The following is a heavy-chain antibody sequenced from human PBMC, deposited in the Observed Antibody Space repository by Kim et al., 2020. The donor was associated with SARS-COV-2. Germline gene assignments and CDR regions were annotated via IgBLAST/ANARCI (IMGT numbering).Heavy chain of an antibody. Sequence: SETLSLTCAVYGGSFSGYYWSWIRQPPGKGLEWIGEINHSGSTNYNPSLKSRVTISVDTSKNQFSLKLSSVTAADTAVYYCARVGRCSGGSCLVDYWGQGTLVTVSS. CDR2: INHSGST. CDR1: GGSFSGYY. J-gene: IGHJ4*02. CDR3: ARVGRCSGGSCLVDY. D-gene: IGHD2-15*01. V-gene: IGHV4-34*01.